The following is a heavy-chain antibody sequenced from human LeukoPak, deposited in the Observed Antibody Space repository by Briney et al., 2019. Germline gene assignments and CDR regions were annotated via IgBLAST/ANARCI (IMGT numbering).Heavy chain of an antibody. J-gene: IGHJ4*02. CDR2: ISYDGSNK. CDR1: GFTFSSYG. V-gene: IGHV3-30*03. CDR3: AMGPYYYDSSGYYY. Sequence: GGSLRLSCAAPGFTFSSYGRHWVGQAPGKGLEWVAVISYDGSNKYYADSVKGRFTISRDNSKNTLYLQMSSLRAEDTAVYYCAMGPYYYDSSGYYYWGQGTLVTVSS. D-gene: IGHD3-22*01.